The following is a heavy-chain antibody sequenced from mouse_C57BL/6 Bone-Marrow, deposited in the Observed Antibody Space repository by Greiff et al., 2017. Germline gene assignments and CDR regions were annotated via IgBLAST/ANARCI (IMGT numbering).Heavy chain of an antibody. Sequence: EVQLVESGGGLVQSGRSLRLSCATSGFTFSDFYMEWVRQAPGKGLEWIAASRNKANDYTTEYSASVKGRFIVSRDTSQSILYLQMNALRAEDTAIYYCARVPYYYGSSYDWYFDVWGTGTTVTVSS. CDR3: ARVPYYYGSSYDWYFDV. V-gene: IGHV7-1*01. CDR1: GFTFSDFY. CDR2: SRNKANDYTT. D-gene: IGHD1-1*01. J-gene: IGHJ1*03.